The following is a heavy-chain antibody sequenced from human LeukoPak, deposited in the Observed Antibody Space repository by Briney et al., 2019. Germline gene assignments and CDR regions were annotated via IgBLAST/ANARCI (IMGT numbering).Heavy chain of an antibody. V-gene: IGHV4-59*01. Sequence: SETLSLTCTVSGGSISGFFWTWIRQSPGKGLDYIGYIYYSGTTDYNPTLKSRVSMSVDTSKNQFFLNLTSVTAAATAIYYCARGGYGSGSWGWFDPWGQGTLVTVSS. D-gene: IGHD3-10*01. CDR1: GGSISGFF. CDR2: IYYSGTT. J-gene: IGHJ5*02. CDR3: ARGGYGSGSWGWFDP.